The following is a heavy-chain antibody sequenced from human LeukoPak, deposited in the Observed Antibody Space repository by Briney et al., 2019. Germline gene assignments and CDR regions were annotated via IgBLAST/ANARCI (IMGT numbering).Heavy chain of an antibody. Sequence: PSETLSLTCTVSGGSISGYYWSRIRQPPGKGLEWIGYIYSSGSTNYNPSLKSRVTISVDTSKNQLSLRVSSVTAADTAVYYCARDDHSNYRFDYWGQGTLVTVSS. J-gene: IGHJ4*02. CDR1: GGSISGYY. CDR3: ARDDHSNYRFDY. D-gene: IGHD4-11*01. V-gene: IGHV4-59*01. CDR2: IYSSGST.